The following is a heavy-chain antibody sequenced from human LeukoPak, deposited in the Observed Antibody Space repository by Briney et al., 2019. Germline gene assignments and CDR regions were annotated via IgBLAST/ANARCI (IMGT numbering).Heavy chain of an antibody. Sequence: ASETLSLTCTASGGSISSSSYYWGWIRQPPGKGLEWIGSIYYSGSTYYNPSLKSRVTISVDTSKNQFSLKLSSVTAADTAVYYCARRDWELGNHYWGQGTLVTVSS. CDR2: IYYSGST. D-gene: IGHD1-26*01. CDR3: ARRDWELGNHY. V-gene: IGHV4-39*01. CDR1: GGSISSSSYY. J-gene: IGHJ4*02.